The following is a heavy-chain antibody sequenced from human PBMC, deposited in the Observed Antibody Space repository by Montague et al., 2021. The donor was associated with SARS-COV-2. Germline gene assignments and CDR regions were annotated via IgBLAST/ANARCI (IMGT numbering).Heavy chain of an antibody. V-gene: IGHV4-34*01. CDR3: ARALVDVTMLVVVMSGVEDYFDS. CDR1: GGSFSGYY. J-gene: IGHJ4*02. Sequence: SETLSLTCAVYGGSFSGYYWSWIRQPPGKGLEWIGDITHSGSINYNPSLKNRVSISVDTSKNQFSLKLSSVTAADTAVYYGARALVDVTMLVVVMSGVEDYFDSWGQGTLVTVSS. CDR2: ITHSGSI. D-gene: IGHD3-22*01.